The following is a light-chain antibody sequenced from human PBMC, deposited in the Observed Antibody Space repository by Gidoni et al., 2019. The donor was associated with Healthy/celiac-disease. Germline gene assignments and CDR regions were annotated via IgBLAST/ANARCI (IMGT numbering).Light chain of an antibody. CDR2: GAS. CDR3: QQYGSSRPLT. J-gene: IGKJ4*01. Sequence: EIVLTQSPGTLSLSPGERATLSCRASQSVSSSYLAWYPQKPGQAPRLLIYGASSRATGIPDRFSGSGSGTDFTLTISRLEPEDFAVYYCQQYGSSRPLTFGGGTKVEIK. V-gene: IGKV3-20*01. CDR1: QSVSSSY.